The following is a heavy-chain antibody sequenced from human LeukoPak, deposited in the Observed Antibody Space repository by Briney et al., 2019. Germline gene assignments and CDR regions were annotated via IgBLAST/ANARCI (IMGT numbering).Heavy chain of an antibody. J-gene: IGHJ6*02. Sequence: SETLSLTCSVSGGSISDYYWNWIRQPPGKGLEWIGYIYYNGNTNYNPSLKSRVTISVDTSKDQVSLKLSSVTAADTAVYYCARVAAAGTLTYYYYGMDVWGQGTTVTVSS. CDR1: GGSISDYY. CDR3: ARVAAAGTLTYYYYGMDV. D-gene: IGHD6-13*01. V-gene: IGHV4-59*12. CDR2: IYYNGNT.